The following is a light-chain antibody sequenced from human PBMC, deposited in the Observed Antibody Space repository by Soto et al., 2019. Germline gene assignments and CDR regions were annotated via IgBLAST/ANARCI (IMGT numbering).Light chain of an antibody. V-gene: IGKV3-20*01. CDR2: GAS. CDR3: QQYGSSGT. CDR1: QSVSNNY. Sequence: EVVLTQSPGTLSLSPGERAXXXXXASQSVSNNYLAWYQQKPGQAPRLLIYGASNSATGIPDRFSGSGSGTDFTLTISRLEPEDFAVYYCQQYGSSGTFGQGTKVDIK. J-gene: IGKJ1*01.